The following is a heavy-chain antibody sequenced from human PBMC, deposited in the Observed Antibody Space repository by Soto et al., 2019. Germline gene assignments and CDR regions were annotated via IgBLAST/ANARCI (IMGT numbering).Heavy chain of an antibody. J-gene: IGHJ5*02. CDR2: IYYGGTT. CDR3: ARLGAYYQSLAP. V-gene: IGHV4-59*08. D-gene: IGHD2-21*01. CDR1: GGSFNPNY. Sequence: PSETLSLTCTVSGGSFNPNYWSWIRQPPGKGLEWVGYIYYGGTTSYNPSLKSRVTISLETSKSQFSLRLTSVTAADSAVYYCARLGAYYQSLAPWGPGTLVPVSS.